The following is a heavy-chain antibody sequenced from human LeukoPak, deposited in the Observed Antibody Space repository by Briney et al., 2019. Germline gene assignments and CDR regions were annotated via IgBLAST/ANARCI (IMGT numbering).Heavy chain of an antibody. CDR1: GGSFSGFY. CDR3: ARGGAYGCLDY. Sequence: SETLSLTFAVHGGSFSGFYWSLIRQPSGKGLEWIGEINHSGSTNYNPSLKSRVTISIDTSKNQFSLKLSSVTAADTAVYYCARGGAYGCLDYWGQGTLVTVSS. J-gene: IGHJ4*02. D-gene: IGHD4-17*01. CDR2: INHSGST. V-gene: IGHV4-34*01.